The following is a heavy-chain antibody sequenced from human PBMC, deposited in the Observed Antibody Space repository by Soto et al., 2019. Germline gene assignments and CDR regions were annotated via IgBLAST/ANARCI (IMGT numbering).Heavy chain of an antibody. V-gene: IGHV4-30-4*01. CDR1: GGSISSGDYY. D-gene: IGHD1-26*01. CDR3: ARGERWRQLGAFDI. CDR2: IYYSGST. J-gene: IGHJ3*02. Sequence: QVQLQESDPGLVKPSQTLSLTCTVSGGSISSGDYYWSWIRQPPGKGLEWIGYIYYSGSTYHDPSLKSRVTISIDTSKNQFSLKLSSVTAADTAVYYCARGERWRQLGAFDIWGQGTMVTVSS.